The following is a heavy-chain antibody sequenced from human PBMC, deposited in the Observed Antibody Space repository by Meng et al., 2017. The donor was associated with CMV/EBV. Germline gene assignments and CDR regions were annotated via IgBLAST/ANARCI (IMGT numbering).Heavy chain of an antibody. V-gene: IGHV3-7*01. CDR2: IKQDGSEK. D-gene: IGHD3-22*01. Sequence: GESLKISCAASGFTFSSYSMNWVRQAPGKGLEWVANIKQDGSEKYYVDSVKGRFTISRDNAKNSLYLQMNSLRAEDTAVYYCARDELYYYDSSGYKFDYWGQGTLVTVSX. CDR3: ARDELYYYDSSGYKFDY. CDR1: GFTFSSYS. J-gene: IGHJ4*02.